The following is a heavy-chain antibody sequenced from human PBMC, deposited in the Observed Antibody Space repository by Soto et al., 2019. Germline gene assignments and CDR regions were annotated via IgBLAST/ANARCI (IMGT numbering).Heavy chain of an antibody. D-gene: IGHD1-1*01. Sequence: QVHLVQSGAEVKKPGASVKVSCKGSGYAFTTYGITWVRQAPGHGLEWMGWIRAQNGNTNFAQKLQGRVTVTRDTSTSTAYMELMILRSDDTAVYYCARVRYGDYWGQGALVTVSS. CDR2: IRAQNGNT. CDR1: GYAFTTYG. J-gene: IGHJ4*02. V-gene: IGHV1-18*01. CDR3: ARVRYGDY.